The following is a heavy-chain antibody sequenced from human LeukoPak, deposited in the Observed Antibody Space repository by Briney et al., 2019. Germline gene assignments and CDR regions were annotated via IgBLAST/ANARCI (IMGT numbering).Heavy chain of an antibody. CDR3: ARDFQLGPVGY. CDR2: IYSGGST. J-gene: IGHJ4*02. Sequence: PGGSLRLSCAASGFTVSSNYMSWVRQAPGKGLECVSVIYSGGSTYYADSVKGRFTISRDNSKNTLYLQMNSLRAEDTAVYYCARDFQLGPVGYWGQGTLVTVSS. D-gene: IGHD1-1*01. V-gene: IGHV3-53*01. CDR1: GFTVSSNY.